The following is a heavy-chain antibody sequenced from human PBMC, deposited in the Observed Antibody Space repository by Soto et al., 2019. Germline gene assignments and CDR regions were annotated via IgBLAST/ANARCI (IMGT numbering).Heavy chain of an antibody. J-gene: IGHJ6*02. D-gene: IGHD3-10*01. CDR2: ISGSEDNI. CDR3: AKDRHWFAMDV. Sequence: EVQLLESGGGLVQPGGSLRLSCVASGFPFSNYYMDWVRQAPGKGLEWVAVISGSEDNIHYADSVKGRFTISRDNSMNTLYLKMNSLRAEDTAFYYCAKDRHWFAMDVWGQGTPVTVSS. V-gene: IGHV3-23*01. CDR1: GFPFSNYY.